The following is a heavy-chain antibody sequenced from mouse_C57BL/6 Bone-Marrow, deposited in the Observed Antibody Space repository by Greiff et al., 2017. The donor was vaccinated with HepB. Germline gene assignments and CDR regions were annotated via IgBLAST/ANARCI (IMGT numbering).Heavy chain of an antibody. CDR1: GYTFTDYY. Sequence: VMLVESGAELVRPGASVKLSCKASGYTFTDYYINWVKQRPGQGLEWIARIYPGSGNTYYNEKFKGKATLTAEKSSSTAYMQLSSLTSEDSAVYFCARSGLIYYYGSSYYFDYWGQGTTLTVSS. J-gene: IGHJ2*01. CDR3: ARSGLIYYYGSSYYFDY. CDR2: IYPGSGNT. V-gene: IGHV1-76*01. D-gene: IGHD1-1*01.